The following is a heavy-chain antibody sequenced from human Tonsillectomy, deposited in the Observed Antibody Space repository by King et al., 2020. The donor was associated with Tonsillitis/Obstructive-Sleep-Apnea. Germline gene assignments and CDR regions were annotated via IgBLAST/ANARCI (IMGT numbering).Heavy chain of an antibody. D-gene: IGHD4-23*01. J-gene: IGHJ3*02. CDR1: GGSFSGYY. CDR2: INHSGST. CDR3: ARGFVKSPNDYGDKRAFDI. Sequence: VQLQQCGAGLLKPSETLSLTCAVYGGSFSGYYWRWIRQPPGKGLEWIGEINHSGSTNYNPSLKSRVTISIDTSKNQFSLKLSSVTAADTAVYYCARGFVKSPNDYGDKRAFDIWGQGTMVTVSS. V-gene: IGHV4-34*01.